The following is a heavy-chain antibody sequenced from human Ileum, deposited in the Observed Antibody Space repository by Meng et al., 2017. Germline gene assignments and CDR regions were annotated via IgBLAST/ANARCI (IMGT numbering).Heavy chain of an antibody. CDR1: GWSFSGYY. V-gene: IGHV4-34*01. D-gene: IGHD3-22*01. CDR2: INHSGST. CDR3: ARGGHDSSGYYSFDY. J-gene: IGHJ4*02. Sequence: QGQLSQWGTGLLKPPEPLSLTCAVYGWSFSGYYWSWIRQPPGKGLEWIGEINHSGSTNYNPSLKSRVTISVDTSKNQFSLKLSSVTAADTAVYYCARGGHDSSGYYSFDYWGQGTLVTVSS.